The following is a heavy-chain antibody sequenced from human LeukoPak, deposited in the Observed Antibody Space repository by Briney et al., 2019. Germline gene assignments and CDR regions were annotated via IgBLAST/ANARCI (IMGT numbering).Heavy chain of an antibody. D-gene: IGHD5-18*01. Sequence: SGGSLRLSCAASGFTFSSYAMSWVRQTPGKGLEWVSTMPDGSTNTYYADSVKGRFTISRDNSKNTLYLQMNSLRAEDTAVYYCAKGGAEGYSYGSPYYYYMDVWGKGTTVTVSS. CDR1: GFTFSSYA. J-gene: IGHJ6*03. CDR3: AKGGAEGYSYGSPYYYYMDV. CDR2: MPDGSTNT. V-gene: IGHV3-23*01.